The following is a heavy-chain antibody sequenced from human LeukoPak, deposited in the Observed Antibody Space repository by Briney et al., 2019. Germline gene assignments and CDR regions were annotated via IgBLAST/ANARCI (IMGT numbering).Heavy chain of an antibody. Sequence: GGSLRLSCAASGFTLSSYAMSWVRQAPGKGLEWVSAISDNGNTYHADSVKGRFTISRDNSKNTLYLQMNSLRAEDTAVYYCARVDSSGWYREDYFDYWGQGTLVTVSS. CDR2: ISDNGNT. V-gene: IGHV3-23*01. D-gene: IGHD6-19*01. J-gene: IGHJ4*02. CDR1: GFTLSSYA. CDR3: ARVDSSGWYREDYFDY.